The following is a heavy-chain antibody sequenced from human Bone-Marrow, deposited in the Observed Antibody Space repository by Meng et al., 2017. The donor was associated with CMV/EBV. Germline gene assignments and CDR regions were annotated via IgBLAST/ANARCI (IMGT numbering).Heavy chain of an antibody. J-gene: IGHJ6*02. Sequence: ASVKVSCKASGYTFTSYDINWVRQATGQGLEWMGWMNPNSGNTGYAQKFQGRVTMTRNTSTSTAYMELSSLRSEVTAVYYCARTAGLKSCGVSGYYCDGMDVWGQGTTVTVSS. V-gene: IGHV1-8*01. CDR1: GYTFTSYD. D-gene: IGHD3-3*01. CDR3: ARTAGLKSCGVSGYYCDGMDV. CDR2: MNPNSGNT.